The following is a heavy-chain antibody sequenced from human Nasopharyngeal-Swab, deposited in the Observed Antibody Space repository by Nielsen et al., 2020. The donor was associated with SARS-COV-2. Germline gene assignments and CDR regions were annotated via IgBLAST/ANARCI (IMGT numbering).Heavy chain of an antibody. V-gene: IGHV4-34*01. CDR3: ARVPVLDDSSGYYYESGSGYFDY. Sequence: RQAPGKGLEWIGEINHSGSTNYNPSLKSRVTISVDTSKNQFSLKLSSVTAADTAVYYCARVPVLDDSSGYYYESGSGYFDYWGQGTLVTVSS. CDR2: INHSGST. J-gene: IGHJ4*02. D-gene: IGHD3-22*01.